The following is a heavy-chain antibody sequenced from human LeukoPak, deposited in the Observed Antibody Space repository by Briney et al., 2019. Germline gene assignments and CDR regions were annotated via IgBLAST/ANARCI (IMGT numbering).Heavy chain of an antibody. CDR2: VSGSGGST. J-gene: IGHJ4*02. V-gene: IGHV3-23*01. D-gene: IGHD3-22*01. CDR3: AKGPSKVVVITTFNY. Sequence: GGSLRLSCAASGFTFSSYSMNWVRQAPGKGLEWVSAVSGSGGSTYYADSVKGRFTISRDNSKNTLYLQMNSLRAEDTAVYYCAKGPSKVVVITTFNYWGQGTLVTVSS. CDR1: GFTFSSYS.